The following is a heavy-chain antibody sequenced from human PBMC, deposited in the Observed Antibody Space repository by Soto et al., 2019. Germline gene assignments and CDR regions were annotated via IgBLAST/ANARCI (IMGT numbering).Heavy chain of an antibody. CDR3: ARVTDYYESSGYFDY. J-gene: IGHJ4*02. Sequence: EVQLVESGGGLVQPGGSLRLSCAAAGFTFSSCWTSWVRQAPGKGLEWVANIKQDGSEKYYVDSVKGRFTISRDNAKNSLNLQMNSLRAEDTAVYYCARVTDYYESSGYFDYWGQGTLVTVSS. CDR1: GFTFSSCW. V-gene: IGHV3-7*01. CDR2: IKQDGSEK. D-gene: IGHD3-22*01.